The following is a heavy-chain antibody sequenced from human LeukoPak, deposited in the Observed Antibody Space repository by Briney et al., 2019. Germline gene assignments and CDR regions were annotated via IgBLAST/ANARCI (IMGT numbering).Heavy chain of an antibody. CDR2: ISWNSGSI. Sequence: GRSLRLSCAASGFTFDDYGMHWVRQAPGKGLEWVSGISWNSGSIGYADSVKGRFTISRDNAKNSLYLQMNSLRAEDTAVYYCARGGWYFLDYWGQGTLVTVSS. J-gene: IGHJ4*02. CDR1: GFTFDDYG. D-gene: IGHD6-19*01. V-gene: IGHV3-9*01. CDR3: ARGGWYFLDY.